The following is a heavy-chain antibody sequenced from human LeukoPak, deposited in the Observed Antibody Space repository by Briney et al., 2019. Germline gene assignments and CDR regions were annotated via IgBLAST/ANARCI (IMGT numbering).Heavy chain of an antibody. CDR3: ARVNYYYYYMDV. Sequence: PGGSLRLSCAASGFTFSSYWMHWVRQAPGKGLVWVSRINSDGSSTSCADSVKGRFTISRDNAKNTLYLQMNSLRAEDTAVYYCARVNYYYYYMDVWGKGTTVTVSS. V-gene: IGHV3-74*01. CDR2: INSDGSST. J-gene: IGHJ6*03. CDR1: GFTFSSYW.